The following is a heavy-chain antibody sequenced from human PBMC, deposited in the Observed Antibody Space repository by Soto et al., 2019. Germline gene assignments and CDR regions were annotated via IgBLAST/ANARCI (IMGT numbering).Heavy chain of an antibody. D-gene: IGHD2-21*02. V-gene: IGHV3-23*01. CDR3: AKGLYRASLDF. J-gene: IGHJ4*02. CDR1: GFTFSTHT. CDR2: LTADSDDT. Sequence: EVQLLESGGTLVQPGGSLRLSCVASGFTFSTHTMNWVRQAPGKGLEWVSRLTADSDDTSYADSIKGRFTISRDTSKNTLYLQMNSLRAEDTAIYYCAKGLYRASLDFWGQGALVTVSS.